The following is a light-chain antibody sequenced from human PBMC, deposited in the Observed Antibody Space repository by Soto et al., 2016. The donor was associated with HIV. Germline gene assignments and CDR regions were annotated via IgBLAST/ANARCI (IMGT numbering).Light chain of an antibody. CDR3: QQYNSYT. V-gene: IGKV1-5*03. CDR2: KAP. CDR1: QSISNW. Sequence: DIQMTQSPSTLSASVGDRVTITCRASQSISNWLAWYQQKPGKAPKLLIYKAPSLESGVPSRFSGSGSGTEFTLTISRLQPDDFATYYCQQYNSYTFGQGTKLEIK. J-gene: IGKJ2*01.